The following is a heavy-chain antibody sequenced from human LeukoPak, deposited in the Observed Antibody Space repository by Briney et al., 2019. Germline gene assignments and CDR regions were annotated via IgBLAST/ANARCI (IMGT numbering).Heavy chain of an antibody. V-gene: IGHV3-7*01. D-gene: IGHD5-18*01. CDR1: GFNFNNYN. CDR2: IKEDGSEK. Sequence: GGSLRLSCAASGFNFNNYNMNWVRQAPGKGLEWVANIKEDGSEKNYVDSVKGRFTISRDNAKNSLYLQMNSLRAEDTAVYYCARDAGYGYDRFDYWGQGTQVTVSS. CDR3: ARDAGYGYDRFDY. J-gene: IGHJ4*02.